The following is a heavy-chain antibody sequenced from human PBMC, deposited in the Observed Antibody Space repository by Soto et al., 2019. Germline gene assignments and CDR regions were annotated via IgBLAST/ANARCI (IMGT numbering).Heavy chain of an antibody. Sequence: PSETLSLTCTVSGGSINSGGYYWSWIRQHPGKGLEWIGYIYYSGSTYYNPSLKSRVTISVDTSKNQFSLKLTSVTAADTAVYFCARAKTIFRIITVFDYWGQGTLVTVSS. D-gene: IGHD3-3*01. CDR2: IYYSGST. CDR1: GGSINSGGYY. CDR3: ARAKTIFRIITVFDY. V-gene: IGHV4-31*03. J-gene: IGHJ4*02.